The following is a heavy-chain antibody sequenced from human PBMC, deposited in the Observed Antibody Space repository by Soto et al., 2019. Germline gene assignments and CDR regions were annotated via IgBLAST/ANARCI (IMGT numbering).Heavy chain of an antibody. CDR2: ISAHNGNT. Sequence: QVHLVQSGAEVKKPGASVKVSCKGSGYTFTTYGITWVRQAPGQGLEWMGRISAHNGNTNYAQKLQGRVTVTRDTSTSTAYMELRSLRSDDTAVYHCARGRYGDYWGQGALVTVSS. CDR3: ARGRYGDY. J-gene: IGHJ4*02. CDR1: GYTFTTYG. D-gene: IGHD1-1*01. V-gene: IGHV1-18*01.